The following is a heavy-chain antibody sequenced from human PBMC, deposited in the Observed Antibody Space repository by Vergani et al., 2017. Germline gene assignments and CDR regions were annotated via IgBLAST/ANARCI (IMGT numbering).Heavy chain of an antibody. CDR1: GFTFSNYA. V-gene: IGHV3-23*01. CDR2: IGLSGSDI. D-gene: IGHD2-8*02. J-gene: IGHJ6*03. Sequence: EVQLLESGGGLVQPGGSLRLSCAASGFTFSNYAMSGVRQAPGKGLEWVASIGLSGSDIYYADVVKGRFTISRDNSKNTVSVQMNTLRAEDTAIYYCVKGFPLLDYLYHYMDVWGKGTTVTVSS. CDR3: VKGFPLLDYLYHYMDV.